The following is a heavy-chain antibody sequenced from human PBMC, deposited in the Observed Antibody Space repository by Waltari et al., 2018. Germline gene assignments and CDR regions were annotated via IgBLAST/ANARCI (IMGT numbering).Heavy chain of an antibody. CDR2: INPNSGGT. CDR1: GYTLTELS. CDR3: ARPDSHDAFDI. J-gene: IGHJ3*02. Sequence: QVQLVQSGAEVKKPGASVKVSCKVSGYTLTELSMHWVRQAPGKGLEWMGWINPNSGGTNDAQKFQGRVTMTRDTSISTAYMELSRLRSDDTAVYYCARPDSHDAFDIWGQGTMVTVSS. V-gene: IGHV1-2*02.